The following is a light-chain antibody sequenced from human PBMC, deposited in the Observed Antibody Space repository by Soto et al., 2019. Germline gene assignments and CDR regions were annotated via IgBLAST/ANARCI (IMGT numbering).Light chain of an antibody. CDR2: AAS. V-gene: IGKV1-39*01. CDR3: QQSYSTRLT. J-gene: IGKJ4*01. Sequence: DIQMTQSPSSLSASIGDRVTITCRASQSISSYLNWYQHRPGKAPKLLIYAASSLQPGVPSRFSGSGSGTDFNLTISSLQPEDFATYYCQQSYSTRLTFGGGTKVEIK. CDR1: QSISSY.